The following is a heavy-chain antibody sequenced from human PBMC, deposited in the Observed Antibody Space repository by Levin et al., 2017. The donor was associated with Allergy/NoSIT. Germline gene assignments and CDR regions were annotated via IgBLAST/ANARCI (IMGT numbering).Heavy chain of an antibody. D-gene: IGHD3-16*01. J-gene: IGHJ6*02. CDR1: GFTFDDYT. CDR3: AKDMWGTTPYYGIDV. V-gene: IGHV3-9*01. Sequence: PGGSLRLSCAASGFTFDDYTMHWVRQAPGKGLEWVSGISWDSGRIGYADSVKGRFTISRDNAKNSLYLQMNSLRAEDTALYYCAKDMWGTTPYYGIDVWGQGTTVTVSS. CDR2: ISWDSGRI.